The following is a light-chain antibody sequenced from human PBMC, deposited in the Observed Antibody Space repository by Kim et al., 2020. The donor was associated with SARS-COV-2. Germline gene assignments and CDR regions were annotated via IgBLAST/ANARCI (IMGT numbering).Light chain of an antibody. Sequence: QLVLTQSPSASASLGASVKLTCTLSSGHSSYTIAWHQQQPEKGPRFLMNLNSDGRHSKGDGIPDRFSGSSSGAERYLTISSLQSEDEADYYCQTWGTGIRVFGGGTQLTVL. CDR1: SGHSSYT. CDR2: LNSDGRH. V-gene: IGLV4-69*01. CDR3: QTWGTGIRV. J-gene: IGLJ3*02.